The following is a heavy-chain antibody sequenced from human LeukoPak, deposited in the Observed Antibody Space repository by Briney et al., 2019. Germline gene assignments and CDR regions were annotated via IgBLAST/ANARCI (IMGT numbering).Heavy chain of an antibody. V-gene: IGHV3-23*01. CDR3: ANTPYDFWSGYYYYYYMDV. Sequence: GGSLRLSCAASGFTFSSYGMSWVRQAPGKGLEWVSAISGSGGSTYYADSVKGRFTISRDNSKNTLYLQMNSLRAEDTAVYYCANTPYDFWSGYYYYYYMDVWGKGTTVTVSS. J-gene: IGHJ6*03. CDR2: ISGSGGST. CDR1: GFTFSSYG. D-gene: IGHD3-3*01.